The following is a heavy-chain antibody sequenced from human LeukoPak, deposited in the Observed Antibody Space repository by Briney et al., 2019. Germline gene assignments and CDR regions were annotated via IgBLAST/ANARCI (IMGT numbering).Heavy chain of an antibody. CDR2: ISSSSSYI. D-gene: IGHD1-26*01. Sequence: GRSLRLSCAASGFTFSSYSMNWVRQAPGKGLEWVSSISSSSSYIYYADSVKGRFAISRDNAKNSLYLQMSSLRAEDTAVYYCAREHGGSYDYWGQGTLVTVSS. CDR1: GFTFSSYS. V-gene: IGHV3-21*04. J-gene: IGHJ4*02. CDR3: AREHGGSYDY.